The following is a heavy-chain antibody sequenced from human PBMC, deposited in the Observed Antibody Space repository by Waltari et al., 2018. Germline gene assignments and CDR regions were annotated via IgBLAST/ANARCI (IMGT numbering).Heavy chain of an antibody. CDR3: AKVAGSIRDGRGSAPGDD. V-gene: IGHV3-30*18. CDR2: IAYDESNR. D-gene: IGHD3-10*01. Sequence: QVHLVESGGGVVQPGRSLRLSCAASGIPFSRHGIHWVRQGPGKGLEWVGVIAYDESNRNYADTVKGRFAMSRDNSKNTLYLELSGLRAEDTAVYYCAKVAGSIRDGRGSAPGDDWGQGTLVTVSS. J-gene: IGHJ4*02. CDR1: GIPFSRHG.